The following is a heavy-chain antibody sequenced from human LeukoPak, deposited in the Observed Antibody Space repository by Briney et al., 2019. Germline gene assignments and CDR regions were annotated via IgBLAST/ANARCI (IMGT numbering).Heavy chain of an antibody. D-gene: IGHD2-15*01. Sequence: PSETLSLTCTVSGGSISSYYWSWIRQPAGKGLEWIGRIYTSGSTNHNPSLKSRVTVSVDTSKNQFSLKLTSVTAADTAVYYCARDRGYCSGGSCFNWFDPWGQGTLVTVSS. CDR2: IYTSGST. CDR3: ARDRGYCSGGSCFNWFDP. CDR1: GGSISSYY. V-gene: IGHV4-4*07. J-gene: IGHJ5*02.